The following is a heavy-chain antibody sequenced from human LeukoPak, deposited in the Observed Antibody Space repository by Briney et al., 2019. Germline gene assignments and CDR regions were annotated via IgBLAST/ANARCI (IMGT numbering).Heavy chain of an antibody. V-gene: IGHV5-51*01. CDR2: IYPGYSDT. CDR1: GYIFTSYW. J-gene: IGHJ4*02. Sequence: AESLKISCKGSGYIFTSYWIGWVRQIPGKGLEWMGIIYPGYSDTRYSPSFQGQVTISADKSISTAYLQWSSLKASDTAMYYCARRWEAAGTGGVDYWGQGTLVTVSS. CDR3: ARRWEAAGTGGVDY. D-gene: IGHD6-13*01.